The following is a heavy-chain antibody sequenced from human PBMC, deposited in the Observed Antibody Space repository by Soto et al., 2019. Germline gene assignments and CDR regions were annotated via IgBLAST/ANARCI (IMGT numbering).Heavy chain of an antibody. V-gene: IGHV1-18*04. CDR3: ARDGERDSGVYVYYSLHRIDA. D-gene: IGHD1-26*01. J-gene: IGHJ6*02. CDR1: GYTFTTYC. CDR2: ISPYNGTT. Sequence: SVQPSCTASGYTFTTYCISWVRQAPGQGLEWMGWISPYNGTTKYAEKFQGEMTMITDTATSTAYMDLRSLRSDDTAVYYCARDGERDSGVYVYYSLHRIDARAQGTTVTVYS.